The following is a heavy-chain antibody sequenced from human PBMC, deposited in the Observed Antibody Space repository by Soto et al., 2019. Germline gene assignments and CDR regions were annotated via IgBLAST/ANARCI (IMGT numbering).Heavy chain of an antibody. CDR3: ARDAMPLRYDVFQH. CDR1: GGTFSSYA. Sequence: SVKVSCKASGGTFSSYAISWVRQAPGQGLEWMGGIIPIFGTANYAQKFQGRVTLTADESTSTAYMELSSLRSEDTAVYYCARDAMPLRYDVFQHWGQGTLVTVSS. J-gene: IGHJ1*01. D-gene: IGHD4-17*01. V-gene: IGHV1-69*13. CDR2: IIPIFGTA.